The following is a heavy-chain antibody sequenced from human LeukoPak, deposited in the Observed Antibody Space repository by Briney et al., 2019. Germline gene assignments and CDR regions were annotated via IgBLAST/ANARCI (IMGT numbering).Heavy chain of an antibody. CDR2: ISKNGDDT. D-gene: IGHD4-11*01. CDR1: GFTFSSYG. V-gene: IGHV3-64D*06. CDR3: VQVGSNYYLN. Sequence: GGSLRLSCAASGFTFSSYGMHWVRQTPGKGLEYVSAISKNGDDTYYADSVKGRFTISRDNSKNTLYLQMSSLRTEDAAVFYCVQVGSNYYLNWGQGTLVIVSS. J-gene: IGHJ4*02.